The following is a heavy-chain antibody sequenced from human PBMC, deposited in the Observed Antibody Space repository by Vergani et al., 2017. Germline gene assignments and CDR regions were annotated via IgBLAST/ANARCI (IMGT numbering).Heavy chain of an antibody. J-gene: IGHJ5*02. CDR3: ARNRYDFWSGYPLMYNWFDP. V-gene: IGHV1-2*02. CDR1: GYTFTGYY. D-gene: IGHD3-3*01. CDR2: INPNSGGT. Sequence: QVQLVQSGAEVKKPGASVKVSCKASGYTFTGYYMHWVRQAPGQGLEWMGWINPNSGGTKYSQKFQGRVTITRDTSASTAYMELSSLRSEDTAVYYCARNRYDFWSGYPLMYNWFDPWGQGTLVTVSS.